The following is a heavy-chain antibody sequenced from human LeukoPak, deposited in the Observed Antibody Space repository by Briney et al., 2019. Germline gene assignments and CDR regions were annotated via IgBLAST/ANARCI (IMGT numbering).Heavy chain of an antibody. J-gene: IGHJ5*02. CDR3: ARGRITIFGVVNYDWFDP. CDR1: VYTFTSYY. CDR2: INPSGGST. D-gene: IGHD3-3*01. Sequence: ASVKVSCKASVYTFTSYYMHWVRQAPGQGLEWMGIINPSGGSTSYAQKFQGRVTMTRDTSTSTVYMELSSLRSEDTAVYYCARGRITIFGVVNYDWFDPWGQGTLVTVSS. V-gene: IGHV1-46*01.